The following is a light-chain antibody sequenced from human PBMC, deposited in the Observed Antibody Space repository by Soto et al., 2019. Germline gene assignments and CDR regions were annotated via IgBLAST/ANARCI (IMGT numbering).Light chain of an antibody. V-gene: IGKV1-33*01. J-gene: IGKJ5*01. Sequence: IQMTQSPSSLSASVGDRVTITCQASQDISKNVNWYQQKPGKAPKLLIYDASSLQTGVPSRFSGSGSATHFTFTISSLQPEDMATYYCQQYDNRLPITFGQGTRLEIK. CDR2: DAS. CDR3: QQYDNRLPIT. CDR1: QDISKN.